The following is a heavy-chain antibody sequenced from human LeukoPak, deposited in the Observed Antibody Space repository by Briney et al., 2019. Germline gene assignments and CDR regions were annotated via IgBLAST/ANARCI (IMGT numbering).Heavy chain of an antibody. J-gene: IGHJ3*02. V-gene: IGHV4-30-2*01. D-gene: IGHD3-22*01. CDR1: GGSISSGGYS. CDR2: IYHSGST. Sequence: SQTLSLTCAVSGGSISSGGYSWSWIRQPPGKGLEWIGYIYHSGSTYYNPSLKSRVTISVDRSKNQFSLKLSSVTAADTAVYYCARALYYYDSSGYYGDASDIWGQGTMVTVSS. CDR3: ARALYYYDSSGYYGDASDI.